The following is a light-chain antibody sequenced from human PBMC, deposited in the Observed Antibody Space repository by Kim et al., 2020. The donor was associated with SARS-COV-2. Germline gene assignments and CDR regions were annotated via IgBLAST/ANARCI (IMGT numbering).Light chain of an antibody. CDR1: NSNIGRDY. CDR3: AGWDARLRGWV. Sequence: GPRVTIPCSGSNSNIGRDYVYWYQQLPRTAPKLLICRNDQRPSGVPDRFSGSKSGTSASLAISGLRSEDEADYYCAGWDARLRGWVFGGGTQLTVL. V-gene: IGLV1-47*01. CDR2: RND. J-gene: IGLJ3*02.